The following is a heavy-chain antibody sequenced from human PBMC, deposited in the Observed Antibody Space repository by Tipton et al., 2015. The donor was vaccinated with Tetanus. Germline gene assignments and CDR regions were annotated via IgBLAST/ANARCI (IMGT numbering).Heavy chain of an antibody. CDR2: IIPIFGTI. V-gene: IGHV1-69*06. CDR1: GGSFSAYV. J-gene: IGHJ4*02. CDR3: ARANLNDFGDYSGLAH. D-gene: IGHD4-17*01. Sequence: QVQLVQSGDEVKKPGSSVKVSCETSGGSFSAYVTSWVRQAPGQGLEWMGSIIPIFGTITYAQKFQGRVTITADRSTNTAHMSLSGLRSEDTAVYYCARANLNDFGDYSGLAHWGQGTLVTVSS.